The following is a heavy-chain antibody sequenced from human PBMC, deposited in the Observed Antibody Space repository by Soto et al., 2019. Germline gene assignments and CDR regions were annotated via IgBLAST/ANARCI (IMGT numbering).Heavy chain of an antibody. Sequence: QVQLVQSGAEVKKPGASVTISCKASGYTFTSYAMNWVRQAPGQRLEWMGWINAGNGNTKYSQKFQGRVTITRDTSASTAYMEMSSLRFEDTAMDYCAREGYSYGYGAFDYWGQGPLVTVSS. V-gene: IGHV1-3*01. CDR3: AREGYSYGYGAFDY. CDR2: INAGNGNT. J-gene: IGHJ4*02. CDR1: GYTFTSYA. D-gene: IGHD5-18*01.